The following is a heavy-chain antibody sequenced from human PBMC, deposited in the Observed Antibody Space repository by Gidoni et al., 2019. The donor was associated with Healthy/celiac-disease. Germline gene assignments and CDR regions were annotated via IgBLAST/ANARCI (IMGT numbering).Heavy chain of an antibody. D-gene: IGHD3-10*01. V-gene: IGHV4-34*01. J-gene: IGHJ6*03. CDR2: INHSGST. CDR1: GGSFSGYN. CDR3: ARGGVGGFGVYYYYYMDV. Sequence: QVQLQQWGAGLLKPSETLSLTCAVYGGSFSGYNWSWIRQPPGKGLEWIGEINHSGSTNYTPSLKSRVTISVDTSKSQFSLKLSSVTAADTAVYYCARGGVGGFGVYYYYYMDVWGKGTTVTVSS.